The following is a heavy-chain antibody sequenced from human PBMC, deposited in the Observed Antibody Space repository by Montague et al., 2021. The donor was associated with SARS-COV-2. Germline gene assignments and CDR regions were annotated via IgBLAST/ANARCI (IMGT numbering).Heavy chain of an antibody. D-gene: IGHD3-22*01. Sequence: SETLSLTCSVSGASISSGNYYWGWIRQPPGKGLEWIGSIYYSGSTYYNPSLKSRVAIFVDTSKNQFSLILRSMTAADTAVFYCAREGFSSGYYETWGQGTLVTVSS. J-gene: IGHJ5*02. V-gene: IGHV4-39*02. CDR3: AREGFSSGYYET. CDR1: GASISSGNYY. CDR2: IYYSGST.